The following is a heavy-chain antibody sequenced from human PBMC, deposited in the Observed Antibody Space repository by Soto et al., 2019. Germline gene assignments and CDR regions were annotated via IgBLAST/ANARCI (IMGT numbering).Heavy chain of an antibody. CDR3: ARSHNRNCLYGVDV. V-gene: IGHV4-34*01. CDR1: GGSLIGYY. CDR2: INHRGSS. Sequence: PSETLSLTCAVNGGSLIGYYWSWIRHSPGKGLEWIGEINHRGSSDYNPSLKSRVTISIEASKNHVTLELTSVTASDKAVYYCARSHNRNCLYGVDVWGQRTAVTVSS. J-gene: IGHJ6*02. D-gene: IGHD1-7*01.